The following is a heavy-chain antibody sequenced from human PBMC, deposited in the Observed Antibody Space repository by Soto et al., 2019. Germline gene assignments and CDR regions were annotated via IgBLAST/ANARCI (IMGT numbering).Heavy chain of an antibody. Sequence: ASVKVSCKASSYTFINNGLSWVRQAPGQGLEWMGWISGYNGNTNYAQNFQGRVTMITDTSTSTAYMELRSLTSDDTAIYYCSIDTPCTKVPDQWPFDYWGQGTLVTGSS. D-gene: IGHD6-19*01. CDR1: SYTFINNG. CDR3: SIDTPCTKVPDQWPFDY. V-gene: IGHV1-18*01. CDR2: ISGYNGNT. J-gene: IGHJ4*02.